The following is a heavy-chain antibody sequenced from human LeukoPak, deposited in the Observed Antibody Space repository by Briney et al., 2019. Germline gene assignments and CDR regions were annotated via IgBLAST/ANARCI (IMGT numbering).Heavy chain of an antibody. D-gene: IGHD6-19*01. CDR1: GGSISSYY. CDR3: ARRRAVPGFYYFDY. CDR2: IHYSGST. V-gene: IGHV4-59*08. J-gene: IGHJ4*02. Sequence: SETLSLTCTVSGGSISSYYWTWIRQPPGKGLEWIGYIHYSGSTNYNPSLRSRVTISVDTSKNQFSLKLSSLTAADTAVYYCARRRAVPGFYYFDYWGQGTLVTASS.